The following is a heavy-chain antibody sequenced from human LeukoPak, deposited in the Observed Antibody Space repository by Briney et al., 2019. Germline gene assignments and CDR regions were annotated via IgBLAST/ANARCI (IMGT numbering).Heavy chain of an antibody. CDR3: ARNNGMDV. Sequence: GGSLRLSCAASGFTFSSYAMHWVRQAPGKGLEWVAVISYDGSNKYYADSVKGRFTISKDNAKNSLYLQMNSLRAEDTALYHCARNNGMDVWGQGTTVIVSS. V-gene: IGHV3-30-3*01. CDR2: ISYDGSNK. J-gene: IGHJ6*02. CDR1: GFTFSSYA.